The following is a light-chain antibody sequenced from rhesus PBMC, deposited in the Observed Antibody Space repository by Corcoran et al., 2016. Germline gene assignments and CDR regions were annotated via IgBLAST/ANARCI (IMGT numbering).Light chain of an antibody. Sequence: DIQMTQSPSSLSASVGDRVTVTCRASQGINKELSWYQQKPGKAPTLLMYAASNLQQGVSSRFSGSGAGTEFTLTISSLQPEDVATYYCRQDYTTPWTFGRGTKVEIK. CDR3: RQDYTTPWT. CDR1: QGINKE. CDR2: AAS. V-gene: IGKV1-94*01. J-gene: IGKJ1*01.